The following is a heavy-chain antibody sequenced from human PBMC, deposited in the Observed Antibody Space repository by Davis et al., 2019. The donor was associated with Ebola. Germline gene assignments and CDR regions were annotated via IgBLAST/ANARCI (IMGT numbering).Heavy chain of an antibody. CDR1: GYTFTGYY. J-gene: IGHJ5*02. V-gene: IGHV1-2*02. Sequence: ASVKVSCKASGYTFTGYYIHWVRQAPGQGLEWMGWINPNTGGTNYAQKFQGRVTMTRDTSITTAYMELSRLRSDDTAVYYCARDPNWGSSWFDPWGQGTLVTVSS. CDR2: INPNTGGT. D-gene: IGHD7-27*01. CDR3: ARDPNWGSSWFDP.